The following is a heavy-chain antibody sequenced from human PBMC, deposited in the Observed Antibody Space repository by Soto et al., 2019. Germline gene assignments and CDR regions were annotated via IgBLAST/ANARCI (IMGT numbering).Heavy chain of an antibody. J-gene: IGHJ4*02. Sequence: QVQLVESGGGVVQPGRSLRLSCAASGFTFSSYGMHWVRQAPGKGLEWVAVIWYDGSNKYYADPVKGRFTISRDNSKNTLYLQMNSLRAEDTAVYYCARDQERGYSYGFDYWGQGTLVTVSS. CDR2: IWYDGSNK. D-gene: IGHD5-18*01. V-gene: IGHV3-33*01. CDR1: GFTFSSYG. CDR3: ARDQERGYSYGFDY.